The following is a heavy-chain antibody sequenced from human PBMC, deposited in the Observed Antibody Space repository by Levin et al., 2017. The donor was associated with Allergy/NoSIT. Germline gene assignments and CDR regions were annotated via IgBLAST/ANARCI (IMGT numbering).Heavy chain of an antibody. D-gene: IGHD3-10*01. CDR3: TKRQRRGITMIRGSAFDI. CDR2: IYYTGST. CDR1: GGSISSSYW. J-gene: IGHJ3*02. V-gene: IGHV4-4*02. Sequence: SCAVSGGSISSSYWWTWVRQPPGKGLEWIGEIYYTGSTNYNPSLRSRVTLSVDKSENQFSLKLTSVTAADTAVYYCTKRQRRGITMIRGSAFDIWGQGTMVTVSS.